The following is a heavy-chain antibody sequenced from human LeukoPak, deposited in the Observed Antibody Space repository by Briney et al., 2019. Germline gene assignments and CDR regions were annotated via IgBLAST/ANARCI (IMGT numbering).Heavy chain of an antibody. CDR2: ISYDGSNK. J-gene: IGHJ4*02. D-gene: IGHD2-2*01. CDR1: VFTFSSYS. CDR3: ARGPAATKLDY. V-gene: IGHV3-30*04. Sequence: GGSLRLSCAASVFTFSSYSMHWVRQAPGKGLEWVAVISYDGSNKYYADSVKGRFTISRDNSKNTLYLQMNSLRAEDTAVYYCARGPAATKLDYWGQGTLVTVSS.